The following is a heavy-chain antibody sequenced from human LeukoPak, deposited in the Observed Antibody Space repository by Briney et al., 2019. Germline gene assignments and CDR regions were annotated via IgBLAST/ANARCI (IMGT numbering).Heavy chain of an antibody. CDR1: GRTLSSYA. CDR3: AREEVYCSSTSCYFP. J-gene: IGHJ5*02. D-gene: IGHD2-2*01. Sequence: SVKVSCKASGRTLSSYAISWVRQAPGQGLEWMGGIIPIFGTANYAQKFQGRVTITADESTSTAYMELSSLRSEDTAVYYCAREEVYCSSTSCYFPWGQGTLVTVST. CDR2: IIPIFGTA. V-gene: IGHV1-69*13.